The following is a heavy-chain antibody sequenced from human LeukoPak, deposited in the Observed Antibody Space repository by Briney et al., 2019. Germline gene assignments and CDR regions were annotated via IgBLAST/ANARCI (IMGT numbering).Heavy chain of an antibody. D-gene: IGHD6-19*01. CDR3: ARGVVAGTFDY. Sequence: PGGSLRLSCAASGFTFSSYNMNWVRQAPGKGLEWVSSISSSSSYIYYADSVKGRFTISRDNAKNSLYLQMNSLRAEGTAVYYCARGVVAGTFDYWGQGTLVTVSS. CDR2: ISSSSSYI. J-gene: IGHJ4*02. V-gene: IGHV3-21*01. CDR1: GFTFSSYN.